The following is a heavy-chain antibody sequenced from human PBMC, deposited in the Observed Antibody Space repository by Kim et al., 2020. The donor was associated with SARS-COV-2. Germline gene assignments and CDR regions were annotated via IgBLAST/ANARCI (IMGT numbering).Heavy chain of an antibody. CDR1: GGTFSSYA. D-gene: IGHD3-22*01. Sequence: SVKVSCKASGGTFSSYAISWVRQAPGQGLEWMGRIIPILGIANYAQKFQGRVTITADKSTSTAYMELSSLRSEDTAVYYCAGGAPPMDYDSSGYYYGGFDPWGQGTLVTVSS. J-gene: IGHJ5*02. CDR2: IIPILGIA. CDR3: AGGAPPMDYDSSGYYYGGFDP. V-gene: IGHV1-69*04.